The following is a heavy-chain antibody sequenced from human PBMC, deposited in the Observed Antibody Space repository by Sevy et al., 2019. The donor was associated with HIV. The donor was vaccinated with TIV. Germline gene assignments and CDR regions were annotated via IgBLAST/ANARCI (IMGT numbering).Heavy chain of an antibody. Sequence: SETLSLTCTVSGGSIIGNNLYWGWIRQAPGKGLEWIATIHSSGSSSSYNPPLKSRVTIFIDRSKSQFSLKLSSVTAADTAVYYCGGTYDSGSFGYWGQGTQVTVS. CDR3: GGTYDSGSFGY. D-gene: IGHD3-10*01. CDR2: IHSSGSSS. CDR1: GGSIIGNNLY. V-gene: IGHV4-39*01. J-gene: IGHJ4*02.